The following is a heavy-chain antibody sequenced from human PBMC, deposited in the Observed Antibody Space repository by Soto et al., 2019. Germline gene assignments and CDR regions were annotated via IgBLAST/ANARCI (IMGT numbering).Heavy chain of an antibody. D-gene: IGHD6-13*01. Sequence: QVQLVQSGAEVKKPGASVKVSCKVSGYTLTELSMHWVRQAPGKGLEWMGGFDPEDGETIYAQKFQRRVIMTEDTSTGTAYMELSSLRSEDTAVYYCATAPPSQQLVPYDYWGQGTLVTVSS. CDR1: GYTLTELS. J-gene: IGHJ4*02. CDR2: FDPEDGET. V-gene: IGHV1-24*01. CDR3: ATAPPSQQLVPYDY.